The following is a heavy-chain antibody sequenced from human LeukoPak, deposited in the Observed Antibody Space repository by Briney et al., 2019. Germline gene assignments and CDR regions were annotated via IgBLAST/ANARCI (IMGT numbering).Heavy chain of an antibody. Sequence: ASVKVSCKAFGYTFTGYYMHWVRQAPGQGLEWMGWINPNSGGTNYAQKFQGRVTMTRDTSISTAYMELSRLRSDDTAVYYCATTRITIFGVVYNLDYWGQGTLVTVSS. D-gene: IGHD3-3*01. J-gene: IGHJ4*02. CDR1: GYTFTGYY. CDR3: ATTRITIFGVVYNLDY. CDR2: INPNSGGT. V-gene: IGHV1-2*02.